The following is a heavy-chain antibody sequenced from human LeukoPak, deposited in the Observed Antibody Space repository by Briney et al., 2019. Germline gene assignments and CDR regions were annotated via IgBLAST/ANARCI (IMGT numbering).Heavy chain of an antibody. CDR2: IYSGGST. V-gene: IGHV3-53*01. D-gene: IGHD5-12*01. Sequence: GGSLRLSCAASGFTFSSNYMSWVRQAPGKGLEWVSVIYSGGSTYYAGSVKGRFTISRDNSKNTLYLQMNSLRAEDTAVYYCARGGYAHFYYYYGMDVWGQGTTVTVSS. CDR3: ARGGYAHFYYYYGMDV. J-gene: IGHJ6*02. CDR1: GFTFSSNY.